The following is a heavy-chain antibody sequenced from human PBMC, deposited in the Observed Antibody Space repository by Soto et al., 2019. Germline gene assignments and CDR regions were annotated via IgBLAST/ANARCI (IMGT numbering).Heavy chain of an antibody. CDR3: AKDPNGDYVGAFDS. J-gene: IGHJ4*02. CDR2: ISSSSSTM. V-gene: IGHV3-48*01. Sequence: GGSLRLSCEASGFTFRNYKMNWVRQAPGKGLEWVSQISSSSSTMYYADSVKGRFTISRDNSRNSLYLHMNSLRADDTAVYFCAKDPNGDYVGAFDSWGQGTLVTVSS. D-gene: IGHD4-17*01. CDR1: GFTFRNYK.